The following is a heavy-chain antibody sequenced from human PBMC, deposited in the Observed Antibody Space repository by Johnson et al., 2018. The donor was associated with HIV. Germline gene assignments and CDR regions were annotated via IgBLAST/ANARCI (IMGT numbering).Heavy chain of an antibody. CDR3: ARSLSSSWYEGAFDI. Sequence: VQLVESGGGVVRPGGSLRLSCAASGFTFDDYAIHWVRQAPGKGLEWVSGISWNSGNIGYADSVKGRFTISRDNARKSLYLQMNSLRAGDTAVYYCARSLSSSWYEGAFDIWGQGTMVTVSS. CDR2: ISWNSGNI. V-gene: IGHV3-9*01. D-gene: IGHD6-13*01. CDR1: GFTFDDYA. J-gene: IGHJ3*02.